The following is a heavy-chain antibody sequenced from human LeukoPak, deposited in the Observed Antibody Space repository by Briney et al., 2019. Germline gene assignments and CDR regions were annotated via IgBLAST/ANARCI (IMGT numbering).Heavy chain of an antibody. CDR2: IFYTGNT. V-gene: IGHV4-59*08. CDR1: GGSISSYY. D-gene: IGHD6-19*01. J-gene: IGHJ3*02. CDR3: ARRGQFDAFDI. Sequence: SETLSLTCTVSGGSISSYYWSWIRQPPGKGLEWIGSIFYTGNTNSNPSLKSRVTISVDTSKNQFSLKLSPVTAADTAVYYCARRGQFDAFDIWGQGTMVTVSS.